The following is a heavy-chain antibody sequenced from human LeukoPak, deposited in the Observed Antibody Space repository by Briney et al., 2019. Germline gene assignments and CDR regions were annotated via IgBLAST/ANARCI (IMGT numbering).Heavy chain of an antibody. CDR3: AKTPYYDFWSGYYTDY. V-gene: IGHV3-23*01. CDR2: ISGSGGNT. CDR1: GFTFSSYA. Sequence: GGSLRLSCAASGFTFSSYAMSWVRQAPGKGLEWVSAISGSGGNTYYADSVKGRFTISRDNSKNTLYLQMNSLRAEDTAVYYCAKTPYYDFWSGYYTDYWGQGTLVTVSS. D-gene: IGHD3-3*01. J-gene: IGHJ4*02.